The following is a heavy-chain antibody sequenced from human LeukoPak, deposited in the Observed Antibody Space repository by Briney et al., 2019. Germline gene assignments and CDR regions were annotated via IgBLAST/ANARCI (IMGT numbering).Heavy chain of an antibody. D-gene: IGHD1-26*01. Sequence: GGSLRLSCAASGFTFSSCAMSWVRQAPGKGLEWVSAISGSGGSTYYADSVKGRFTISRDNSKNTLYLQMNSLRAEDTAVYYCAKPPSATYYFDYWGQGTLVTVSS. J-gene: IGHJ4*02. CDR3: AKPPSATYYFDY. V-gene: IGHV3-23*01. CDR2: ISGSGGST. CDR1: GFTFSSCA.